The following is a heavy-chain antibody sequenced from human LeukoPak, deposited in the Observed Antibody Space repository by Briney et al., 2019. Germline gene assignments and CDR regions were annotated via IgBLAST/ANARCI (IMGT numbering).Heavy chain of an antibody. CDR3: ARQARLGYCSGGSCYSYYFDY. V-gene: IGHV1-46*01. Sequence: GASVKVSCKASGYTFTSYYMHWVRQAPGQGLEWMGIINPSGGSTSYAQKFQGRVTMTRDTSTSTVYMELNSLRSEDTAVYYCARQARLGYCSGGSCYSYYFDYWGQGTLVTVSS. J-gene: IGHJ4*02. CDR2: INPSGGST. D-gene: IGHD2-15*01. CDR1: GYTFTSYY.